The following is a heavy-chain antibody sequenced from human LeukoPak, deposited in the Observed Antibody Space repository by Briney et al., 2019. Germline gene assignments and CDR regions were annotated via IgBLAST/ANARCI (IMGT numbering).Heavy chain of an antibody. V-gene: IGHV1-69-2*01. D-gene: IGHD5-12*01. Sequence: ASVKVSCKVSGYTFTDYYMHWVQQAPGKGLEWMGVVDPEDGETIYAEKFQGRVTITADTSTDTAYMELSSLRSEDTAVYYCATVPPYSGYGRWGQGTLVTVSS. CDR3: ATVPPYSGYGR. CDR1: GYTFTDYY. J-gene: IGHJ4*02. CDR2: VDPEDGET.